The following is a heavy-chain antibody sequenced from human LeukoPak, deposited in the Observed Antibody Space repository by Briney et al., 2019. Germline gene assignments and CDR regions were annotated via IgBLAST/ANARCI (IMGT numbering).Heavy chain of an antibody. Sequence: ASVKVSCKASGYTFTSYGISWVRQAPGQGLEWMGWISAYNGNTNYAQKLQGRVTMTTDTSTSTAYMELRSLRSDDTAVYYCARKYSYGYVGLYYFDYWGQGTLVTVSS. V-gene: IGHV1-18*01. J-gene: IGHJ4*02. D-gene: IGHD5-18*01. CDR3: ARKYSYGYVGLYYFDY. CDR2: ISAYNGNT. CDR1: GYTFTSYG.